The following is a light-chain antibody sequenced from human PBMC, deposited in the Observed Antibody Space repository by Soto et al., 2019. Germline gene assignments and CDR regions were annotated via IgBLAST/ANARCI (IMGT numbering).Light chain of an antibody. CDR2: KAS. CDR1: QTIGDW. V-gene: IGKV1-5*03. CDR3: QQSHFYWT. Sequence: DIQMTQSPSTLPASAGDRVTITCRASQTIGDWLAWYQQKPGKVPKLLIYKASTLEGGVPSRFSGSGSGTEFTLTISSLQPDDFATYYCQQSHFYWTFGQGTKVEIK. J-gene: IGKJ1*01.